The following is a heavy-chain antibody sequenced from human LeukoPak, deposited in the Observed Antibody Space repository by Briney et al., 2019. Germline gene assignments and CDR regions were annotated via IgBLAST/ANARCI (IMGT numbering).Heavy chain of an antibody. V-gene: IGHV3-23*01. CDR2: ISGSGGST. J-gene: IGHJ4*02. CDR3: AKVVGIADSHY. D-gene: IGHD6-13*01. Sequence: PGGSLRLSCAASGFTFSSHGMHWVRQAPGKGLEWVSAISGSGGSTYYADSVKGRFTISRDNSKNTLYLQMNSLRAEDTAVYYCAKVVGIADSHYWGQGTLVTVSS. CDR1: GFTFSSHG.